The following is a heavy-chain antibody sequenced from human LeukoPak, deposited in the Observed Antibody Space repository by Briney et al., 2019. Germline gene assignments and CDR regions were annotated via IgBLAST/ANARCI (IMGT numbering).Heavy chain of an antibody. V-gene: IGHV3-30-3*01. J-gene: IGHJ4*02. CDR3: ASGSGWAKYYFDY. Sequence: GRSLRLSCAASGFTFSSYAMHWVRQAPGKGLEWVAVISYDGSNKYYADSVKGRFTISRDNSKNTLYLQMNSLRAEDTAVYYCASGSGWAKYYFDYWGQGTLVTVSS. CDR2: ISYDGSNK. CDR1: GFTFSSYA. D-gene: IGHD6-19*01.